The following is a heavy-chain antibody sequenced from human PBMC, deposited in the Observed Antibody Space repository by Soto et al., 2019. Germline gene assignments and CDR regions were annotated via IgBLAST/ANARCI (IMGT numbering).Heavy chain of an antibody. J-gene: IGHJ4*02. V-gene: IGHV3-23*01. CDR2: ISGSGGST. CDR1: GFTFSSYA. CDR3: AKSPNVYCGGDCYFRVYYFDY. D-gene: IGHD2-21*02. Sequence: GGSLRLSCAASGFTFSSYAMSWVRQAPGKGLEWVSAISGSGGSTYYADSVKGRFTISRDNSKNTLYLQMNSLRAEDTAVYYCAKSPNVYCGGDCYFRVYYFDYWGQGTLVTVSS.